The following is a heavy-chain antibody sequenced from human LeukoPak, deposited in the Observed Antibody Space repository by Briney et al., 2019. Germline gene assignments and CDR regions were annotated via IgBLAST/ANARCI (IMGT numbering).Heavy chain of an antibody. CDR3: ATPIQWELPHLGLNY. V-gene: IGHV1-24*01. Sequence: GASVKVSCKVSGYTLTELSMHWVRQAPGKGLEWMGGFDPEDGETIYAQSFQGRVTMTEDTSTDTAYMELSSLRSEDTAVYYCATPIQWELPHLGLNYWGQGTLDTVSS. CDR2: FDPEDGET. D-gene: IGHD1-26*01. J-gene: IGHJ4*02. CDR1: GYTLTELS.